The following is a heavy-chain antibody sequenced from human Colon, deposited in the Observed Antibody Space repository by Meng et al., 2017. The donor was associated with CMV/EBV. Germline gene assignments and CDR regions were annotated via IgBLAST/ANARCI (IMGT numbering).Heavy chain of an antibody. CDR2: INPNSGGT. D-gene: IGHD3-22*01. J-gene: IGHJ1*01. CDR1: GYTFTGYY. Sequence: QVRLVQSGAEVKKPGASWKVSCKASGYTFTGYYMHWVRQAPGQGLEWMGWINPNSGGTNYAQKFQGRVTMTRDTSISTAYMELSRLRSDDTAVYYCATVSSGYYLYFQHWGQGTLVTVSS. V-gene: IGHV1-2*02. CDR3: ATVSSGYYLYFQH.